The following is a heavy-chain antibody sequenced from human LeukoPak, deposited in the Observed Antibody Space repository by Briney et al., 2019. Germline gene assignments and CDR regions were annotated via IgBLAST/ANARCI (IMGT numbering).Heavy chain of an antibody. D-gene: IGHD2-2*01. Sequence: GGSLRLSCAASGFTFNNYNMNWVRQAPGKGLEWVSYISSSSSTIYYADSVKGRFTISRDNAKNSLYLQMNSLRAEDTAVYYCARDPIVVVPAATQPDAFDIWGQGTMVTVSS. V-gene: IGHV3-48*01. J-gene: IGHJ3*02. CDR1: GFTFNNYN. CDR2: ISSSSSTI. CDR3: ARDPIVVVPAATQPDAFDI.